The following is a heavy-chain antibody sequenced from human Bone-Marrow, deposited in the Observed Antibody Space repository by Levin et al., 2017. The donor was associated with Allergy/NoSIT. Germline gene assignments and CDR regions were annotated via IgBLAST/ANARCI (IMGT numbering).Heavy chain of an antibody. V-gene: IGHV5-51*01. CDR1: GFNFTNNW. CDR2: ISLGDSDT. CDR3: ARWDCSTTSCYTYFDY. Sequence: GESLKISCRGSGFNFTNNWIAWVRQMPGKGLEWMGIISLGDSDTRYGPSFQGQVTISADKSITTAYLQWSSLKASDTAIYYCARWDCSTTSCYTYFDYWGQGSLVTVSS. J-gene: IGHJ4*02. D-gene: IGHD2-2*02.